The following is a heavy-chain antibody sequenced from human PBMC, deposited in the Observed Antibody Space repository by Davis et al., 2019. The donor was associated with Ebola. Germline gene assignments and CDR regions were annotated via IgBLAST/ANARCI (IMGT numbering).Heavy chain of an antibody. Sequence: SVKVSCKASGGTFSSYAISWVRQAPGQGLEWMGGIIPIFGTTNYAQKFQGRVTITADESTSTAYLELSSLRSEDTALYYCAMVRGVWSSPDYWGQGTLVTVSS. V-gene: IGHV1-69*13. CDR1: GGTFSSYA. CDR2: IIPIFGTT. J-gene: IGHJ4*02. CDR3: AMVRGVWSSPDY. D-gene: IGHD3-10*01.